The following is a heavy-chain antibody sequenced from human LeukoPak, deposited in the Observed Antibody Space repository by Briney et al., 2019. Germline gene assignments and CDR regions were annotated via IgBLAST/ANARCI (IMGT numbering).Heavy chain of an antibody. Sequence: ASVKVSCKASGGTFSSYAISWVRQAPGQGVEWMGGIIPIFGTANYAQKFQGRVTITADESTSTAYMELSSLRSEDTAVYYCAGSCDFWSGYPYWGQGTLVTVPS. D-gene: IGHD3-3*01. CDR1: GGTFSSYA. CDR2: IIPIFGTA. CDR3: AGSCDFWSGYPY. V-gene: IGHV1-69*13. J-gene: IGHJ4*02.